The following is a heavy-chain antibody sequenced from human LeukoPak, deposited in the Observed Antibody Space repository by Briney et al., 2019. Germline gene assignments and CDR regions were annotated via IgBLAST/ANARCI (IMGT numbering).Heavy chain of an antibody. Sequence: PSQTLSLTCTVSGGSISSGGYYWSWIRQHPGKGLEWIGYIYHSGSTYYNPSLKSRVTISVDRSKNQFSLKLSSVTAADTAVYYCARGGGGDAFDIWGQGTMVTVSS. J-gene: IGHJ3*02. CDR2: IYHSGST. CDR1: GGSISSGGYY. V-gene: IGHV4-30-2*01. D-gene: IGHD2-15*01. CDR3: ARGGGGDAFDI.